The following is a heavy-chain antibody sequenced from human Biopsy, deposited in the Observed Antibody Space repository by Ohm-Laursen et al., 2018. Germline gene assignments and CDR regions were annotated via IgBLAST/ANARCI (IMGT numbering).Heavy chain of an antibody. J-gene: IGHJ2*01. D-gene: IGHD6-19*01. Sequence: SLRLSCTASGFTFSRYWIHWVRQAPGKGLLTWVSHTNEDGSHTDYADSVKGRFTVSRDNAKDTLYLQINTLTLEDTAFYYCARGLSSGWYGYFDVWGRGTLVTVSS. V-gene: IGHV3-74*01. CDR1: GFTFSRYW. CDR2: TNEDGSHT. CDR3: ARGLSSGWYGYFDV.